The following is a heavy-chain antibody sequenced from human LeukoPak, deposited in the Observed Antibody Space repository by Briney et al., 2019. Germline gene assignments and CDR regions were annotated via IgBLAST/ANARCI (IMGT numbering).Heavy chain of an antibody. D-gene: IGHD6-13*01. V-gene: IGHV4-4*07. Sequence: SETLSLTCTVSGGSVSSYYWSWIRQPAGKGLEWIGRIYTSGSTNYNPSLKSRVTMSVDTSKNQFSLKLSSVTAADTAVYYCVRQVYSSSWYLFDYWGQGTLVTVSS. J-gene: IGHJ4*02. CDR1: GGSVSSYY. CDR3: VRQVYSSSWYLFDY. CDR2: IYTSGST.